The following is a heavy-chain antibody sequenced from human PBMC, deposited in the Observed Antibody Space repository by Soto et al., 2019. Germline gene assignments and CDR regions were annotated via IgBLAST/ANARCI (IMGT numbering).Heavy chain of an antibody. J-gene: IGHJ4*02. Sequence: PGESLKISCKGSGYSFTIYWIGWVRQMPGKGLEWMGIIYPGDSDTRYSPSFQGQVTISADKSISTAYLQWSSLKASDTAMYYCARHPRXKYQLLNAGIAAAGTDYWGQGTLVTVSS. V-gene: IGHV5-51*01. CDR2: IYPGDSDT. CDR1: GYSFTIYW. CDR3: ARHPRXKYQLLNAGIAAAGTDY. D-gene: IGHD6-13*01.